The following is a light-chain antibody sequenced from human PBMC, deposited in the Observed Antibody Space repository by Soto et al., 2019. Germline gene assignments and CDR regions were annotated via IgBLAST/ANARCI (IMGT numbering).Light chain of an antibody. J-gene: IGLJ1*01. CDR1: SSDVGGYNF. V-gene: IGLV2-14*01. Sequence: QSALAQPASVSGSPGQSITISCTGTSSDVGGYNFVSWYQQHPGKAPKLMIYDVSIRPSGVSNRFSGSKSGTTASLTISGLQAEDEADYYCCSYTSSTSYVFGTGTKVTVL. CDR3: CSYTSSTSYV. CDR2: DVS.